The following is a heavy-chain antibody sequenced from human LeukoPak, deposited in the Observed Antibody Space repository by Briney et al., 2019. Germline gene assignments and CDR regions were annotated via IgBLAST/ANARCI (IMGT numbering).Heavy chain of an antibody. CDR1: GYSISSGYY. CDR3: ARSSRWLQPNWFDP. V-gene: IGHV4-38-2*02. Sequence: PSETLSLTCTVSGYSISSGYYWGWIRQPPGKGLEWIGSIYHSGSTYYNPSLKSRVTISVDTSKNQFSLKLSSVTAADTAVYYRARSSRWLQPNWFDPWGQGTLVTVSS. J-gene: IGHJ5*02. CDR2: IYHSGST. D-gene: IGHD5-24*01.